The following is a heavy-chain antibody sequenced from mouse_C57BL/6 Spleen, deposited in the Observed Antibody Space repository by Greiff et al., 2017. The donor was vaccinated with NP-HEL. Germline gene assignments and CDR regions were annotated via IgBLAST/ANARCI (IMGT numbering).Heavy chain of an antibody. D-gene: IGHD1-1*01. V-gene: IGHV5-6*01. J-gene: IGHJ4*01. Sequence: EVMLVESGGDLVKPGGSLKLSCAASGFTFSSYGMSWVRQTPDKRLEWVATISSGGSYTYYPDSVKGRFTISRDNAKNTLYPQMSSLKSEDTAMYYCARRDYYGSSYGAMDYWGQGTSVTVSS. CDR3: ARRDYYGSSYGAMDY. CDR2: ISSGGSYT. CDR1: GFTFSSYG.